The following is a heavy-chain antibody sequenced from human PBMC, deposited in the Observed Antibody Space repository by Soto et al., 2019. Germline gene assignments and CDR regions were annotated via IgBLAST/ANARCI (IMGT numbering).Heavy chain of an antibody. D-gene: IGHD2-21*01. J-gene: IGHJ3*01. CDR3: ARGLRSALDF. Sequence: EVQLAESGGGLVQPGESLRLSCAASGFTSNSYWMHWVRQAPGKGLEWVANVKQDGSEKNYVDSVKGRFTVSRDNAKNSLYLQMNSLRADDTAVYYCARGLRSALDFWGQGTVVTVSS. V-gene: IGHV3-7*01. CDR1: GFTSNSYW. CDR2: VKQDGSEK.